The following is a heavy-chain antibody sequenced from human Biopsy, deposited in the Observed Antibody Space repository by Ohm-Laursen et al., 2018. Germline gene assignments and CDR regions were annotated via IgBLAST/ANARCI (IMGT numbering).Heavy chain of an antibody. D-gene: IGHD3-22*01. CDR2: IYNTGST. CDR1: GGFISTYY. Sequence: VTLSLTCTVSGGFISTYYWNWIRQPAGKALEWIGRIYNTGSTNYNPSLQSRVTMSVDTSKNQFSLKMSSVTAADTAVYYCARDLPYYENSGYGAFDMWGQGTMVTVSS. V-gene: IGHV4-4*07. J-gene: IGHJ3*02. CDR3: ARDLPYYENSGYGAFDM.